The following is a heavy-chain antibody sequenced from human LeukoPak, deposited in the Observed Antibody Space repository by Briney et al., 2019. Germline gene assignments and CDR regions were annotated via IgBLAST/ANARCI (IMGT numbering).Heavy chain of an antibody. CDR2: IKSKTDGGTT. Sequence: PGGSLRLSCAASGFTFSNAWMSWVRQAPGKGLEWVGRIKSKTDGGTTDYAAPVKGRFTISRDNSKNTLYLQMNSLRAEDTAVYYCAKESQPPGGIAAAGTGFDYWGQGTLVTVSS. CDR1: GFTFSNAW. CDR3: AKESQPPGGIAAAGTGFDY. D-gene: IGHD6-13*01. J-gene: IGHJ4*02. V-gene: IGHV3-15*01.